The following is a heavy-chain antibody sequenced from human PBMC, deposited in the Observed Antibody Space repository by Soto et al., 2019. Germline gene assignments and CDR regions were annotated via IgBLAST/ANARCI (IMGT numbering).Heavy chain of an antibody. J-gene: IGHJ4*02. CDR3: ARDPRKYNASDYN. D-gene: IGHD5-12*01. Sequence: EVQLVESGGGLVKPGGSLRLSCAASGFTFSSYSMNWVRQAPGKGLEWVSIITITGFIDYADSVKGRFTISRDNAKSSLYQKINSLRAEDRVFYYCARDPRKYNASDYNGGQGPLV. CDR1: GFTFSSYS. CDR2: IITITGFI. V-gene: IGHV3-21*02.